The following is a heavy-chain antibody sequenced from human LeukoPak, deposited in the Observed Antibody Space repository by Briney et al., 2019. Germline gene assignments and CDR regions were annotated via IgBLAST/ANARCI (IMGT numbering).Heavy chain of an antibody. Sequence: GGSLRLSCAGSGFTFSSYWMHWVRQVPGKGLVWVSSIKPDGSTTNYADAVKGRFTISRDNAGNTLFLHANSLRAEDTAVYYCARGGPTTWFWGQGTLVTISS. CDR1: GFTFSSYW. CDR3: ARGGPTTWF. D-gene: IGHD2/OR15-2a*01. V-gene: IGHV3-74*01. CDR2: IKPDGSTT. J-gene: IGHJ4*02.